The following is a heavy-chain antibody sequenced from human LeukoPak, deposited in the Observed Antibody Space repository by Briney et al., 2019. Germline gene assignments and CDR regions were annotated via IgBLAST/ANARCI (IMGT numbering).Heavy chain of an antibody. V-gene: IGHV3-23*01. D-gene: IGHD6-13*01. Sequence: GGSLRLSCAASGFTFNTYAMHWVRQAPGKGLEWVSAISGSDGHDTTYYADSVKGRFTISRDNSKNTVYLQMNSLRAEDTAVYYCARDRGYEQQLPYYFDYWGQGTLVTVSS. CDR2: ISGSDGHDTT. CDR3: ARDRGYEQQLPYYFDY. J-gene: IGHJ4*02. CDR1: GFTFNTYA.